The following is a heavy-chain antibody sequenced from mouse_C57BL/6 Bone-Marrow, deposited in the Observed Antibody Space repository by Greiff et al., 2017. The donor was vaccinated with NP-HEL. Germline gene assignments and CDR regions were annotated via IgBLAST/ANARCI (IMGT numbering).Heavy chain of an antibody. CDR3: ARSGLTGFAMDY. J-gene: IGHJ4*01. D-gene: IGHD4-1*01. V-gene: IGHV1-81*01. Sequence: QVQLQQSGAELARPGASVKLSCKASGYTFTSYGISWVKQRTGQGLEWIGEIYPRSGNTYYNEKFKGKATLTADKSSSTAYMELRSLTSEDSAVYFWARSGLTGFAMDYWGQGTSVTVSS. CDR2: IYPRSGNT. CDR1: GYTFTSYG.